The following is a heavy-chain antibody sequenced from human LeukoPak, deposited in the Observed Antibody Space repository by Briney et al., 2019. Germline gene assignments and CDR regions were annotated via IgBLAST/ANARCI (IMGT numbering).Heavy chain of an antibody. V-gene: IGHV4-59*01. CDR1: GGSITNYY. D-gene: IGHD2-15*01. J-gene: IGHJ4*02. CDR2: IYYSGST. CDR3: ARDACSGGSCYLGGFDY. Sequence: SETLSLTCTVSGGSITNYYWSWIRQPPGKGLEWLAYIYYSGSTNSNPSPKSRVTISVDTSKNQFSLKLSSVTAADTAVYYCARDACSGGSCYLGGFDYWGQGTLVTVSS.